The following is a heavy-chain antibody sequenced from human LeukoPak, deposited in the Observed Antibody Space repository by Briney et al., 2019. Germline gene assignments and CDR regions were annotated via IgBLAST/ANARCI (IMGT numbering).Heavy chain of an antibody. CDR3: ARRMGAGYFDY. D-gene: IGHD1-26*01. CDR2: ISSSSGFT. J-gene: IGHJ4*02. Sequence: GGSLRLSCAASGFTFSDYYMSWIRQAPGKGLEWLPYISSSSGFTNYADSVKGRFTISRDNAKNSLYLQMNSLRAEDTAVYYCARRMGAGYFDYWGQGTLVTVSS. CDR1: GFTFSDYY. V-gene: IGHV3-11*03.